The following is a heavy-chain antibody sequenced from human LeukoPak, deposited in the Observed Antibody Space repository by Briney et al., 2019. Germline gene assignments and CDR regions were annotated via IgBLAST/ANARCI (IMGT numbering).Heavy chain of an antibody. Sequence: PGGSLRLSCAASGFTFSSYGMHWVRQAPGKGLEWVAFIRYDGSNKYYADSVKGRFTISRDNSKNTLYLQMNSLRAEDTAVYYCAKGSTWLVYSPYYFDYWGQGTLVTVSS. D-gene: IGHD6-19*01. CDR2: IRYDGSNK. CDR3: AKGSTWLVYSPYYFDY. J-gene: IGHJ4*02. V-gene: IGHV3-30*02. CDR1: GFTFSSYG.